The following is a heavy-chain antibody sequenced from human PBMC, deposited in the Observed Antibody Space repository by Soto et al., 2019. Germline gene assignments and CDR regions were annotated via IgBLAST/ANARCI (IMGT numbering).Heavy chain of an antibody. CDR3: AIIGYCSGGSCYSPDLINWFDP. Sequence: ASVKVSCKVSGYTLTELSMHWVRQAPGKGLEWMGGFDPEDGETIYAQKFQGRVTMTEDTSTDTAYMELSSPRSEDTAVYYCAIIGYCSGGSCYSPDLINWFDPWGQGTLVTVSS. CDR1: GYTLTELS. V-gene: IGHV1-24*01. J-gene: IGHJ5*02. D-gene: IGHD2-15*01. CDR2: FDPEDGET.